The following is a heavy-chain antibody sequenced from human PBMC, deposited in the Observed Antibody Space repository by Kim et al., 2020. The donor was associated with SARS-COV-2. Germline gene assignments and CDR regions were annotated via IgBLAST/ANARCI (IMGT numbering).Heavy chain of an antibody. CDR1: GGSISSYY. J-gene: IGHJ6*02. Sequence: SETLSLTCTVSGGSISSYYWSWIRQPPGKGLEWIGYIYYSGSTNYNPSLKSRVTISVDTSKNQFSLKLSSVTAADTAVYYCARHLNYDFWSGPPGYYGMDVWGQGTTVTVSS. V-gene: IGHV4-59*08. CDR2: IYYSGST. D-gene: IGHD3-3*01. CDR3: ARHLNYDFWSGPPGYYGMDV.